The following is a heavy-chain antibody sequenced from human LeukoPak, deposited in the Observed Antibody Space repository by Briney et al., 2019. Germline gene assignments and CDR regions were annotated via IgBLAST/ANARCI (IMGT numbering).Heavy chain of an antibody. D-gene: IGHD5-12*01. CDR2: ISAYNGNT. CDR3: ARDSGYDPLDY. Sequence: ASLKVSCKASGYTFTSYGVTWVRQAPGQGLEWMGWISAYNGNTNYAQKFQGRVTMTTDTSTSTAYMELRSLRSDDTAVYYCARDSGYDPLDYWGQGTLVTVSS. J-gene: IGHJ4*02. CDR1: GYTFTSYG. V-gene: IGHV1-18*01.